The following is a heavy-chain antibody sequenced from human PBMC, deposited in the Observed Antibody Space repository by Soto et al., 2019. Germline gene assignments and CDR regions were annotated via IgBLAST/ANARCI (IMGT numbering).Heavy chain of an antibody. D-gene: IGHD1-1*01. CDR1: GYTFTNYG. Sequence: QVQLVQSGDEVTKPGASVRVSCEAFGYTFTNYGINWLRQLPGQGLEWMGWISAYNGDTNFAQNLQGRVTLTTDTSTDTAYMELRSLRFDDTAVYFSARDRLGNVLYYGMDVWGQGTTVTVSS. V-gene: IGHV1-18*01. CDR2: ISAYNGDT. J-gene: IGHJ6*02. CDR3: ARDRLGNVLYYGMDV.